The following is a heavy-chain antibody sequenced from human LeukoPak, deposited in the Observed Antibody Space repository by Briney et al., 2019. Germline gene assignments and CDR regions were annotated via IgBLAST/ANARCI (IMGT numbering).Heavy chain of an antibody. J-gene: IGHJ6*02. CDR3: ARVAYYYDSAGIYLNYYYGMDV. Sequence: ASVKVSCKASGYTFTDYDINWVRQASGQGLEWMGWMNPKSGRTGYAQKFQDRVTMTRDTSINTAYMELSSLRSEDTAVYYCARVAYYYDSAGIYLNYYYGMDVWGQGTTVTASS. CDR1: GYTFTDYD. V-gene: IGHV1-8*01. D-gene: IGHD3-22*01. CDR2: MNPKSGRT.